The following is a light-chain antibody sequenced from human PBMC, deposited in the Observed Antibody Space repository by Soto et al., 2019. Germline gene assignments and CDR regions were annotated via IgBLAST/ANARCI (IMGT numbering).Light chain of an antibody. CDR2: GAS. Sequence: EIVLTQSPGTLPLSPGERGTLSCRASQSVHNNYLAWFQQKPGQAPRLLIYGASSRATGIPDRFSGSGSGTDFTLTISRLEPEDFAVYYCQQYGSSRTVGQGTKVDIK. CDR3: QQYGSSRT. CDR1: QSVHNNY. J-gene: IGKJ1*01. V-gene: IGKV3-20*01.